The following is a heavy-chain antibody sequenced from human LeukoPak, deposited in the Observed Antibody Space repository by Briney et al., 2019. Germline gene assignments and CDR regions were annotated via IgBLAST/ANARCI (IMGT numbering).Heavy chain of an antibody. CDR1: GFTFSSYG. J-gene: IGHJ4*02. D-gene: IGHD6-13*01. CDR3: AKKGDSSSWYHLFDY. Sequence: PGRSLRLSCAASGFTFSSYGMHWVRQAPGKGLEWVAVISYDGSNKYYADSVKGRFTISRDNSKNTLYLQMNSLRAEDTAVYYCAKKGDSSSWYHLFDYWGQGTLVTVSS. V-gene: IGHV3-30*18. CDR2: ISYDGSNK.